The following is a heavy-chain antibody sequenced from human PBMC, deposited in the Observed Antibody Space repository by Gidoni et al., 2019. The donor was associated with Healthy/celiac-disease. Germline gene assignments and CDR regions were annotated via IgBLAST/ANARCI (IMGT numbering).Heavy chain of an antibody. J-gene: IGHJ4*02. Sequence: QVQLQESGPGLVNPSETLSLTCTVSGGSISSYYWSWIRQPPGKGLEWIGYIYYSGSTNYNPSLKSRVTISVDTSKNQFSLKLSSVTAADTAVYYCASGDGGYFDYWGQGTLVTVSS. CDR1: GGSISSYY. D-gene: IGHD3-10*01. CDR2: IYYSGST. CDR3: ASGDGGYFDY. V-gene: IGHV4-59*01.